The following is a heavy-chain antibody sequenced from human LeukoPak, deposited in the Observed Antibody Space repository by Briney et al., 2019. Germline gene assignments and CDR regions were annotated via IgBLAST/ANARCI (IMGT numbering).Heavy chain of an antibody. CDR1: GGSISSYY. CDR3: ARRVYSSSSGYPGFDL. J-gene: IGHJ5*02. V-gene: IGHV4-4*09. CDR2: IYTSGST. D-gene: IGHD6-6*01. Sequence: SETLSLTCTVSGGSISSYYWSWLRQPPGKGLEWIGYIYTSGSTNYNPSLKSRVTISVDTSKNQFSLKLSSVTAADTAVYYCARRVYSSSSGYPGFDLWGQGTLVTVSS.